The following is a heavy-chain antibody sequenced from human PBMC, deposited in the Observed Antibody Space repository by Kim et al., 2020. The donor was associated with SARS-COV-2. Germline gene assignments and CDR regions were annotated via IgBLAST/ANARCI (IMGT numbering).Heavy chain of an antibody. CDR1: GGSISSYY. CDR2: IDYSGST. D-gene: IGHD3-3*01. CDR3: ARGQDPSYYYFCSGFDY. V-gene: IGHV4-59*13. Sequence: SETLSLTCTVSGGSISSYYWSWIRQPPGKGLEWIWDIDYSGSTNYNPSLKSRVTISVDTSKNPFSLKLSSVTAADTAVYYCARGQDPSYYYFCSGFDYLG. J-gene: IGHJ4*01.